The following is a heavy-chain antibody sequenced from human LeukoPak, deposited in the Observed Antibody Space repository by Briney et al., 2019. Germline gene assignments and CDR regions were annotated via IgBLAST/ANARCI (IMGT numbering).Heavy chain of an antibody. Sequence: WGSLRLSCAASGCTFSSYSMNGVRQAAGKGVDWVSSISSSRSYIYYADSVKGRFTISRDNAKNSLYLQMNSMRAEDTAMYYCARDQRGSSWYPWGQGTLVTVSS. CDR1: GCTFSSYS. J-gene: IGHJ5*02. CDR2: ISSSRSYI. CDR3: ARDQRGSSWYP. V-gene: IGHV3-21*01. D-gene: IGHD6-13*01.